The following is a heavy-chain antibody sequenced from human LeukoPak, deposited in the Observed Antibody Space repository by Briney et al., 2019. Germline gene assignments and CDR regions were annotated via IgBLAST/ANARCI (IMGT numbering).Heavy chain of an antibody. CDR1: GFTFDSNY. CDR2: IHTGGNT. V-gene: IGHV3-53*01. CDR3: ARGDDSGYYDYFDY. J-gene: IGHJ4*02. Sequence: GGSLRLSCAASGFTFDSNYLSWVRQAPGKGLEWVSTIHTGGNTYYAASVKGRFTISRDFSKNTVFLHMNSLRAEDTAMYYCARGDDSGYYDYFDYWGQGALVTVSS. D-gene: IGHD3-22*01.